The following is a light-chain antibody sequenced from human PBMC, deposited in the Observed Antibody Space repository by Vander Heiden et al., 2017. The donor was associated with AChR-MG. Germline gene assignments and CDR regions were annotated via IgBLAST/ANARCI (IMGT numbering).Light chain of an antibody. V-gene: IGLV3-25*03. J-gene: IGLJ2*01. CDR1: ALPKQY. Sequence: SYELTQPPSVSVSPGPTATITCSGDALPKQYAYWYQQKPGQAPKLVIYKDSERPSGIPERFSGSSSGTTVTLTISGVQAEDEADYYCQSADSSGAYVVFGGGTKVTV. CDR3: QSADSSGAYVV. CDR2: KDS.